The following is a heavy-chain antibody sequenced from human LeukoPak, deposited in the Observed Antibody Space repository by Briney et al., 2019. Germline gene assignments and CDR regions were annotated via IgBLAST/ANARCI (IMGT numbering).Heavy chain of an antibody. CDR1: GYTFTGYY. D-gene: IGHD2-2*01. J-gene: IGHJ4*02. Sequence: ASVKVSRKASGYTFTGYYMHWVRQAPGQGLEWMGWINPNSGGTNYAQKFQGRVTMTRDTSISTAYMELSRLRSDDTAVYYCAVERGYCSSTSCSIFDYWGQGTLVTVSS. V-gene: IGHV1-2*02. CDR3: AVERGYCSSTSCSIFDY. CDR2: INPNSGGT.